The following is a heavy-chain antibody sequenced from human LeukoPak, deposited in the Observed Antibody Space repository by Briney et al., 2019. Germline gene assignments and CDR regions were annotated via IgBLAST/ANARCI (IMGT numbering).Heavy chain of an antibody. V-gene: IGHV3-23*01. D-gene: IGHD1-26*01. CDR2: ISGSGDYT. J-gene: IGHJ4*02. CDR1: GLTFSSYA. CDR3: AKYSGSYTYYFDS. Sequence: SRGSLRLSCVASGLTFSSYAMSWVRQAPGKGLEWVSAISGSGDYTYAADSVKGRFTISRDNSKNTLYLQMNSLRAEDTAVYYCAKYSGSYTYYFDSWGQGTLVTVSS.